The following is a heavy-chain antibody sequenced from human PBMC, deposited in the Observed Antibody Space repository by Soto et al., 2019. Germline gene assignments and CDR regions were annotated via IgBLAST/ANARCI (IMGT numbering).Heavy chain of an antibody. CDR1: GFTFSSYA. Sequence: SGGSLRLSCAASGFTFSSYAMSWVRQAPGKGLEWVSAISGSGGSTYYADSVKGRFTISRDNSKNTLYLQMNSLRAEDTAVYYCAKLPPDPYSSGWRFDYWGQGTLVTVSS. CDR3: AKLPPDPYSSGWRFDY. CDR2: ISGSGGST. V-gene: IGHV3-23*01. J-gene: IGHJ4*02. D-gene: IGHD6-19*01.